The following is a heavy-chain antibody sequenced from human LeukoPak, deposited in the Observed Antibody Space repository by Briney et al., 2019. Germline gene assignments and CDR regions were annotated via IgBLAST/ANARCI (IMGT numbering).Heavy chain of an antibody. CDR1: GFTFSSYW. J-gene: IGHJ3*02. Sequence: GGSLRLSCAASGFTFSSYWMSWVRQAPGKGLEGVANIKQEGSEKYYVDSVKGRFTISRDNVKNSLYLQMNSLRAEDTAVYYCARGKRVTFGGVIANDAFDIWGQGTMVTVSS. CDR3: ARGKRVTFGGVIANDAFDI. CDR2: IKQEGSEK. D-gene: IGHD3-16*02. V-gene: IGHV3-7*01.